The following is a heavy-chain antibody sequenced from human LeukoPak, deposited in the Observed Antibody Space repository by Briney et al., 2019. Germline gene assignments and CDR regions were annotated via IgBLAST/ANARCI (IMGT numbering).Heavy chain of an antibody. D-gene: IGHD5-18*01. CDR2: ITGSGGST. CDR1: GFTFSSYA. J-gene: IGHJ4*02. V-gene: IGHV3-23*01. CDR3: TKDGPWIQLYFDY. Sequence: GGSLRLSCAASGFTFSSYAMSWVRPAPGKGLEWVSAITGSGGSTYYADSVKGRFTISRDNSKNTLHLQMNSLRAEDAAVYYCTKDGPWIQLYFDYWGQGTLVTVSS.